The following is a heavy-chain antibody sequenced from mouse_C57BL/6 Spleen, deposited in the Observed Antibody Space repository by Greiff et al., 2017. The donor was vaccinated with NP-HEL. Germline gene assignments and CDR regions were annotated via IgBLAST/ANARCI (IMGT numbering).Heavy chain of an antibody. J-gene: IGHJ4*01. V-gene: IGHV5-6*01. CDR2: ISSGGSYT. CDR1: GFTFSSYG. D-gene: IGHD1-1*01. Sequence: EVMLVESGGDLVKPGGSLKLSCAASGFTFSSYGMSWVRQTPDKRLEWVATISSGGSYTYYPDSVKGRFTISRDNAKNTLYLQMSSLKSEDTAMYYCANYYGSSYAMDYWGQGTSVTVSS. CDR3: ANYYGSSYAMDY.